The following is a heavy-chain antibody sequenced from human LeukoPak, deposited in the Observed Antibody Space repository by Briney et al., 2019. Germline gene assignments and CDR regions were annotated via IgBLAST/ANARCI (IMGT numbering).Heavy chain of an antibody. CDR3: TRNRSPDSCPYYIPNDY. CDR1: GFTFSDYS. J-gene: IGHJ4*02. D-gene: IGHD3-22*01. CDR2: LSGSSTYI. Sequence: GGSLRLSCAASGFTFSDYSLNWVRQAPGKGLEWVSALSGSSTYIYHADSVKGRFTISRDNAKNSLYLQMNSLRAEDTAVYYCTRNRSPDSCPYYIPNDYWGQGTLVTVSS. V-gene: IGHV3-21*01.